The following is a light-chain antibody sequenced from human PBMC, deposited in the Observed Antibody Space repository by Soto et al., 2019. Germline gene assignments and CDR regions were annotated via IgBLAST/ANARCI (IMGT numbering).Light chain of an antibody. Sequence: QSVLTQPASVSGSPGQSITISCTGSSSDIGGYNCVSWYQQHPGRAPKLLIYDVSNRPSGVSDRFSGSKSGTTASLTISGLQAEDEADYYCSSYTSSSTPSVFGGGTQLTVL. CDR2: DVS. CDR3: SSYTSSSTPSV. V-gene: IGLV2-14*01. CDR1: SSDIGGYNC. J-gene: IGLJ3*02.